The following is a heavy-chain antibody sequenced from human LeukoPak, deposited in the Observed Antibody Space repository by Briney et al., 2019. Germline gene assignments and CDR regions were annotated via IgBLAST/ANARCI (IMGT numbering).Heavy chain of an antibody. J-gene: IGHJ4*02. CDR2: ITNSGNSK. D-gene: IGHD3-22*01. CDR3: AKVLNYYDSSGYDY. V-gene: IGHV3-48*04. CDR1: EFTFSSYS. Sequence: GGSLRLSCAASEFTFSSYSMNWVRQAPGKGLEWVSYITNSGNSKSYADSVKGRFTISRDNAKNSLYLQMNSLRAEDTALYYCAKVLNYYDSSGYDYWGQGTLVTVSS.